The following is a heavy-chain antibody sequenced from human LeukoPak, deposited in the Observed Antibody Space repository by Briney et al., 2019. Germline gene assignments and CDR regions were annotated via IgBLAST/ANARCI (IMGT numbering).Heavy chain of an antibody. CDR3: ARHVSYSGDNFDS. Sequence: SETLSLTCTVSGGSIRRNTYYWGWIRQPPGKGLEWIGSIYSNGDTFYNPSVKSRVTISVDTSKNQFSLKLSSVTAADTAVYFCARHVSYSGDNFDSWGQGTLVTVSS. CDR1: GGSIRRNTYY. J-gene: IGHJ4*02. V-gene: IGHV4-39*01. D-gene: IGHD6-19*01. CDR2: IYSNGDT.